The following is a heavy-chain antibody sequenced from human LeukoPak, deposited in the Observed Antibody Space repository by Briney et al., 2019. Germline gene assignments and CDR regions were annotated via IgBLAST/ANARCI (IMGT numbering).Heavy chain of an antibody. CDR1: GYTFTSYA. D-gene: IGHD4-23*01. CDR3: ARPTGARVTNDVFDF. Sequence: ASVKVSCKASGYTFTSYAMHWVRQAPGQRLEWMGWINAGNGNTKYSQRFQGRVTITRDTSASTAYMELSSLRSEDTAVYYCARPTGARVTNDVFDFWGQGTMVTVSS. J-gene: IGHJ3*01. CDR2: INAGNGNT. V-gene: IGHV1-3*01.